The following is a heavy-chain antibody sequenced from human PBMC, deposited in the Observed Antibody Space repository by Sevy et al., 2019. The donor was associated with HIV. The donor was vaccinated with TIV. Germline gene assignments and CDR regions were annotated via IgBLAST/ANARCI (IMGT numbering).Heavy chain of an antibody. D-gene: IGHD3-3*01. CDR1: GFTFSSYW. J-gene: IGHJ4*02. CDR2: IKQDGNEK. CDR3: ASQHNYDFWSGSKGYFDH. Sequence: GGSLRLSCAASGFTFSSYWMNWVRQAPGKGLEWVANIKQDGNEKYYVDSVKGRFTISRDNAKNSLYLQMNSLRAEDTAVYYCASQHNYDFWSGSKGYFDHWGQGTLVTVSS. V-gene: IGHV3-7*01.